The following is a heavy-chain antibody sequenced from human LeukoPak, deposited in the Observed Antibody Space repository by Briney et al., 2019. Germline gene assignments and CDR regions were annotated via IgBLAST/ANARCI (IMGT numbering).Heavy chain of an antibody. CDR2: ISSSGSTT. Sequence: GGSLRLSCAASGFTFSSYELNWVRQAPGKGLEWVSYISSSGSTTYYADSVKGRFTISRDNAKNSLYLQMNSLRAEDTAVYYCARSGVFWSGYYDYWGQGTLVTVSS. CDR1: GFTFSSYE. D-gene: IGHD3-3*01. CDR3: ARSGVFWSGYYDY. V-gene: IGHV3-48*03. J-gene: IGHJ4*02.